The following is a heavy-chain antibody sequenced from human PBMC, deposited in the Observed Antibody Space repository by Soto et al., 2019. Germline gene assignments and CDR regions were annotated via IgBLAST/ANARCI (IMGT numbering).Heavy chain of an antibody. Sequence: EVQLVESGGGLVQPGRSLRLSCAASGFTFDDYAMHWVRQAPGKGLEWVSGISWNSGSIGYADSVKGRFTISRDNAKNSVYLQMNSLRAEDTALYYCTKERGRAVDAFDIWGQGTMVTVSS. CDR3: TKERGRAVDAFDI. V-gene: IGHV3-9*01. D-gene: IGHD6-19*01. CDR2: ISWNSGSI. CDR1: GFTFDDYA. J-gene: IGHJ3*02.